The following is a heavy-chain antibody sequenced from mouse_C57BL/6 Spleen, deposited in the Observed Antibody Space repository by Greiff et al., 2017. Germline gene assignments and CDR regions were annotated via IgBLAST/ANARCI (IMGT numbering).Heavy chain of an antibody. CDR2: ISSGSSTI. Sequence: VQLKESGGGLVKPGGSLKLSCAASGFTFSDYGMHWVRQAPEKGLEWVAFISSGSSTIYYADTVKGRFTISRDNAKNTLFLQMTSLRSEDTAMYYCARPDWDWYFDVWGTGTTVTVSS. CDR1: GFTFSDYG. J-gene: IGHJ1*03. CDR3: ARPDWDWYFDV. D-gene: IGHD4-1*01. V-gene: IGHV5-17*01.